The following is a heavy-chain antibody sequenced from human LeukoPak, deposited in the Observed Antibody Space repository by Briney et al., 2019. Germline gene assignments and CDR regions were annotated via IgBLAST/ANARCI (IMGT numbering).Heavy chain of an antibody. CDR1: RYTFTSYD. CDR2: MNPSTGRT. Sequence: ASVKVSCKASRYTFTSYDINWVREAAGQGLERMGWMNPSTGRTGFAQKFQGRLTMTRDTSISTAYMELSSLRSEDTAVYYCARLSQTPDYYSNGGYYYLGYWGQGTPVTVSS. D-gene: IGHD3-22*01. J-gene: IGHJ4*02. V-gene: IGHV1-8*01. CDR3: ARLSQTPDYYSNGGYYYLGY.